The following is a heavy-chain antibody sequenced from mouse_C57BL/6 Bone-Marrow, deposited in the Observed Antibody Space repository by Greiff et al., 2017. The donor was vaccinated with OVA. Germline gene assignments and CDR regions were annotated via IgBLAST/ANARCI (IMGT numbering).Heavy chain of an antibody. CDR2: INPYNGGT. J-gene: IGHJ3*01. CDR3: AKANWGFSAWFAY. D-gene: IGHD4-1*01. CDR1: GYTFTDYY. Sequence: VQLQQSGPVLVKPGASVKMSCKASGYTFTDYYMNWVKQSHGKSLEWIGVINPYNGGTSYNQKFKGKATLTVDKSSSTAYMELNSLTSEDSAAYYCAKANWGFSAWFAYWGQGTLVTVSA. V-gene: IGHV1-19*01.